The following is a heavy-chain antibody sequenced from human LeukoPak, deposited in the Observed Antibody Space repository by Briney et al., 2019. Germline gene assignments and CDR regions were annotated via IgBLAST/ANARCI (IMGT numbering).Heavy chain of an antibody. J-gene: IGHJ4*02. CDR2: ISPSGGST. Sequence: ASVKVSCKASGYNFVGYYIHWVRQAPGQGLEWMGMISPSGGSTTYAQKFQGRVTMTRDTSTSTVYMGLSSLRSEDSAVYYCARGRVPREEFDYWGQGTLVTVSS. V-gene: IGHV1-46*01. CDR1: GYNFVGYY. CDR3: ARGRVPREEFDY. D-gene: IGHD1-26*01.